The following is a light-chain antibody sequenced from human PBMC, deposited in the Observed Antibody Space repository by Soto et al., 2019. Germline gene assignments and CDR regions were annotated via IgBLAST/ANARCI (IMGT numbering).Light chain of an antibody. J-gene: IGLJ1*01. Sequence: QSALTQPASVSGSPGQSITISCTGTSSDVGGYNYVSWYQQHPGKAPKVNIFEVSNRPSGVSNRFSGSKSGNTASLTISGLLAEDEADYYCNSYTRSRSYVFGTGTKVTVL. V-gene: IGLV2-14*01. CDR2: EVS. CDR3: NSYTRSRSYV. CDR1: SSDVGGYNY.